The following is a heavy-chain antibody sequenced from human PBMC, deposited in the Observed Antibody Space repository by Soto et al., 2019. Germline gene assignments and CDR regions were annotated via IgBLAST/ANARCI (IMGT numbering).Heavy chain of an antibody. V-gene: IGHV4-59*01. Sequence: QVQLQESGPGLVKPSATLSLTCNVSGGFIDSFYWSWIRQPPGKGLEWIGYVDYLGSTKYNPSLESRLTISVDTSKNQFSLRLNSVTAEDTATYYFARAFGSRNWFDPWGQGTLVTVSA. D-gene: IGHD3-16*01. J-gene: IGHJ5*02. CDR3: ARAFGSRNWFDP. CDR2: VDYLGST. CDR1: GGFIDSFY.